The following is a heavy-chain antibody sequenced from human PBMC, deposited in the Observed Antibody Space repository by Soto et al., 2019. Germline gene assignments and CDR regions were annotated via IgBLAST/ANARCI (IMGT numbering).Heavy chain of an antibody. CDR1: GFTFSSYA. CDR2: ISSNGGST. J-gene: IGHJ5*02. V-gene: IGHV3-64D*06. D-gene: IGHD6-19*01. CDR3: VKDRSRWEYSSGPNWFDP. Sequence: GGSLRLSCSASGFTFSSYAMHWVRQAPGKGLEYVSAISSNGGSTYYADSVKGRFTISRDNSKNTLYLQMSSLRAEDTAVYYCVKDRSRWEYSSGPNWFDPWGQGTLVTVSP.